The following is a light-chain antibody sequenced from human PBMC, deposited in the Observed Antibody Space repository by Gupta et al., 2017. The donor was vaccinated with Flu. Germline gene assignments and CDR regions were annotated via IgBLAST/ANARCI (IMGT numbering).Light chain of an antibody. J-gene: IGKJ3*01. CDR2: AAS. CDR1: QSISIS. V-gene: IGKV1-39*01. CDR3: QQNDDTLHT. Sequence: PSSLSASVGDRVTITCRASQSISISLNWYQQKPGKAPSLLIFAASSLQSGVPSRFSGSGSGTDFTLSISSLQPEDFATYYCQQNDDTLHTFGHGTKVDIK.